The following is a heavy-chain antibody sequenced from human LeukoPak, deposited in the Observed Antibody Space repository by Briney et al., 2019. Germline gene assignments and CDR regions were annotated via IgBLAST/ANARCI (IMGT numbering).Heavy chain of an antibody. D-gene: IGHD6-19*01. Sequence: GGSLRLSCAASGFTFSSYRMNWVRQAPGKGLEWVSYISSSSSTIYHADSVKGRFTIFRDNAKNSLYLQMNSLRAEDTALYYCGKSRSHSSAWYGSDFDYWGQGTLVTVSS. V-gene: IGHV3-48*01. J-gene: IGHJ4*02. CDR2: ISSSSSTI. CDR3: GKSRSHSSAWYGSDFDY. CDR1: GFTFSSYR.